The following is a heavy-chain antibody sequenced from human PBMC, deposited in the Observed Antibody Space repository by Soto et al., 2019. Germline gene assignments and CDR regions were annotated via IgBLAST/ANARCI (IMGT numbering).Heavy chain of an antibody. CDR1: GFSFGSYA. V-gene: IGHV3-23*01. CDR3: ARWSYLDY. CDR2: ISGSDGKT. D-gene: IGHD3-3*01. Sequence: GSLRLSCAASGFSFGSYALSWVRQAPGKGLEWVSTISGSDGKTFYADSVKGRFSISRDTSQSTLYLQLNSLRADDTAMYYCARWSYLDYWGQGTRVTVSS. J-gene: IGHJ4*02.